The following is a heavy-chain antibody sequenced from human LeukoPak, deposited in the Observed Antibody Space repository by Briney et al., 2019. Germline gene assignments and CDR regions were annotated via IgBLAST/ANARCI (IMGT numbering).Heavy chain of an antibody. V-gene: IGHV4-4*07. Sequence: SETLSLTCTVSGGSISSYYWSWIRQPAGKGLEWIGRIYTSGSTNYNPSIQSRVTMSVDTSKNKISLKLSSVTAADTAVYYCARTLWFGELFFDYWGQGTLVTVSS. CDR1: GGSISSYY. D-gene: IGHD3-10*01. CDR2: IYTSGST. J-gene: IGHJ4*02. CDR3: ARTLWFGELFFDY.